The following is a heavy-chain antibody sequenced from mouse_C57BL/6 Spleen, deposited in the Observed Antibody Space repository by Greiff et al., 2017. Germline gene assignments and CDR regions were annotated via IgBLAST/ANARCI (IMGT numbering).Heavy chain of an antibody. CDR2: INPGSGGT. CDR1: GYAFTNYL. Sequence: VQLQQSGAELVRPGTSVKVSCKASGYAFTNYLIEWVKQRPGQGLEWIGVINPGSGGTNYNEKFKGKATLTADKSSSTAYMQLSSLTSEDSAVYFCGNYGFAYWGQGTLVTVSA. CDR3: GNYGFAY. D-gene: IGHD1-2*01. V-gene: IGHV1-54*01. J-gene: IGHJ3*01.